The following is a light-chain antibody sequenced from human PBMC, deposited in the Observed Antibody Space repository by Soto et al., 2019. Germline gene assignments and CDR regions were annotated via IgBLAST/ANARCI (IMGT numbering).Light chain of an antibody. CDR1: QSVSSSY. Sequence: EIVLTQSPGTLSLSPGERATLSCRASQSVSSSYLAWYQQKPGQAPRLLVYGASSRATGIPVRFSGSGSGTDLTLTISRVEPEDFAVYYCQHYGSSPFTFGPGTRVDIK. J-gene: IGKJ3*01. V-gene: IGKV3-20*01. CDR2: GAS. CDR3: QHYGSSPFT.